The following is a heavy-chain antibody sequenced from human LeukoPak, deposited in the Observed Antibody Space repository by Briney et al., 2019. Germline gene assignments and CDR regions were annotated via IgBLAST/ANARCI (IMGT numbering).Heavy chain of an antibody. J-gene: IGHJ4*02. D-gene: IGHD2-2*01. CDR2: IQYDGSIE. CDR3: ARDSCGSPSCFDY. CDR1: GFTFSSCG. V-gene: IGHV3-33*01. Sequence: PGGSLRLSCTASGFTFSSCGMHWVRQAPGRGLEWVAAIQYDGSIEYYADSVKGRFTISRDQSKNTLFLQVNSLRAEDTAVYYCARDSCGSPSCFDYWGQGTLVTVSS.